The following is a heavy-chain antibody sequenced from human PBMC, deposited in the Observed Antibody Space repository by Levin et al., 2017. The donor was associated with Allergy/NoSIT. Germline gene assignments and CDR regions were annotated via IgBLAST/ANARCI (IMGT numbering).Heavy chain of an antibody. CDR2: IYYSGST. J-gene: IGHJ4*02. Sequence: SQTLSLTCTVSGGSISSSSYYWGWIRQPPGKGLEWIGSIYYSGSTYYNPSLKSRVTISVDTSKNQFSLKLSSVTAADTAVYYCARLLAWIPDYWGQGTLVTVSS. D-gene: IGHD5-18*01. CDR3: ARLLAWIPDY. CDR1: GGSISSSSYY. V-gene: IGHV4-39*01.